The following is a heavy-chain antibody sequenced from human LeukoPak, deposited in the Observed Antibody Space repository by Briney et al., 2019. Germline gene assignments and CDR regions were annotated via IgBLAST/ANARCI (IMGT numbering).Heavy chain of an antibody. J-gene: IGHJ4*02. Sequence: PGGSLRLSCAASGFTFSSYGMHWVRQAPGKGLEWVAFIRYDGSNKYYADSVKGRFTISRDNTKNSLYLQMSDLRAEDTAVYYCARDGTAPGLYFDLWGQGTLVTVSS. D-gene: IGHD6-13*01. CDR1: GFTFSSYG. V-gene: IGHV3-30*02. CDR3: ARDGTAPGLYFDL. CDR2: IRYDGSNK.